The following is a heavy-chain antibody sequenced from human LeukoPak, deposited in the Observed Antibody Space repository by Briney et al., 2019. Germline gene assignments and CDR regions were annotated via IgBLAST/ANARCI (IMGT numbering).Heavy chain of an antibody. D-gene: IGHD4-11*01. J-gene: IGHJ4*02. Sequence: GGSLRLSCAASGFAFSSYAMSWVRQAPGKGLEWVSAISGSGGSTYYADSVKGRFTISRDNSKNTLYLQMNSLRAEDTAVYYCAKRLNDYGNLRDYWGQGTLVTVSS. CDR2: ISGSGGST. V-gene: IGHV3-23*01. CDR1: GFAFSSYA. CDR3: AKRLNDYGNLRDY.